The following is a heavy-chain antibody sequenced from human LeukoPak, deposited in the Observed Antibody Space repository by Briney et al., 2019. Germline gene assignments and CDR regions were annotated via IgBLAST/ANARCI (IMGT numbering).Heavy chain of an antibody. CDR3: ARGPRGGSGSYYNNY. J-gene: IGHJ4*02. Sequence: SETLSRTCAVYGGSFSGYYWTWIRQPPGKGLEWIGEINHSGSTNYNPSLKSRVTISVDTSKNQFSLNLSSVTAADTAVYYCARGPRGGSGSYYNNYWSQGTLVTVSS. V-gene: IGHV4-34*01. CDR2: INHSGST. CDR1: GGSFSGYY. D-gene: IGHD3-10*01.